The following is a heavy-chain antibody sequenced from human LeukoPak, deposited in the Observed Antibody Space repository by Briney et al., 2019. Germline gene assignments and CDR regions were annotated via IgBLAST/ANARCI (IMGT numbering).Heavy chain of an antibody. V-gene: IGHV3-23*01. CDR2: ISGSGRTT. Sequence: PGGSLRLSCAASGFTFSSYAMNWVRQAPGKGLEWVSGISGSGRTTFYPDSVKGRFTISRDNSKNTLYLQMNSLRAEDTAVYYCAKESIAAPGTYMYFDYWGQGTLVTVSS. CDR1: GFTFSSYA. J-gene: IGHJ4*02. CDR3: AKESIAAPGTYMYFDY. D-gene: IGHD6-13*01.